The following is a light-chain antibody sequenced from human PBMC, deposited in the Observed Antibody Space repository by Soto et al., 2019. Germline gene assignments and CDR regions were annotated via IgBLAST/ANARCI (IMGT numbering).Light chain of an antibody. CDR2: AAS. V-gene: IGKV1-12*01. CDR1: QGISSW. J-gene: IGKJ4*01. Sequence: DIQMTQSPSSVSASVGVRVTITCRASQGISSWVAWYQQKPGKAPNLLIYAASSLQSGVPSRFSGSGSGTEFTLTISSLQPEDFATYYCQQADTFPLTFGGGTKVEIK. CDR3: QQADTFPLT.